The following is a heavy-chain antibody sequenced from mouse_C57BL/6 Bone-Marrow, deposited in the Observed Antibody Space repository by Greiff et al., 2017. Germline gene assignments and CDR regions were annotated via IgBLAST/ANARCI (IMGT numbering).Heavy chain of an antibody. J-gene: IGHJ4*01. Sequence: QVQLQQPGTELVKPGASVKLSCKASGYTFTSYWMHWVKQRPGQGLEWIGNINPSNGGTNYNEKFKSKATLTVDKSSSTAYMQLSSLTSEDSAVYYGAREVTTVVAPYYAMDYWGQGTSVTVSS. CDR2: INPSNGGT. CDR3: AREVTTVVAPYYAMDY. V-gene: IGHV1-53*01. CDR1: GYTFTSYW. D-gene: IGHD1-1*01.